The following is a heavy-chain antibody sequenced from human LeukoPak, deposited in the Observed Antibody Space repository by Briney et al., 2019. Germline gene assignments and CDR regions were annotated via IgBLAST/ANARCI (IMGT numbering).Heavy chain of an antibody. CDR1: GFSFSNYG. CDR2: IRYDGSNK. D-gene: IGHD3-10*01. V-gene: IGHV3-30*02. CDR3: AKDSRGYYYYMDV. Sequence: GGTQRLSCAASGFSFSNYGMNWVRQAPGKGLEWVAFIRYDGSNKYYADSVKGRFTISRDNSKNTLYLQMNSLRAEDTAVYYCAKDSRGYYYYMDVWGKGTTVTISS. J-gene: IGHJ6*03.